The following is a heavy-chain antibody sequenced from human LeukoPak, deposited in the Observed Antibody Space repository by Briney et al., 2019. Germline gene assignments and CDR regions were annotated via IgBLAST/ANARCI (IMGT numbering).Heavy chain of an antibody. D-gene: IGHD3-22*01. CDR2: ISWNSGSI. Sequence: SLRLSCAASGFTFDDYAMHWVRQAPGKGLEWVSGISWNSGSIGYADSVKGRFTISRDNAKNSLYLQMNSLRAEDTALYYCAKATRPYYHDSSGYYDAFDIWGQGTMVTVSS. V-gene: IGHV3-9*01. CDR3: AKATRPYYHDSSGYYDAFDI. CDR1: GFTFDDYA. J-gene: IGHJ3*02.